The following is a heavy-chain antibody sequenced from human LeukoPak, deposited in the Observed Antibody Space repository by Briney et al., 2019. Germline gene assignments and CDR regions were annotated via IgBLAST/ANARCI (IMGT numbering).Heavy chain of an antibody. V-gene: IGHV4-61*02. D-gene: IGHD5-12*01. CDR1: GGSISSGSYY. Sequence: PSQTLSLTCTVSGGSISSGSYYWSWIRQPAGKGLEWIGRIYTSGSTNYNPSLKSRVTISVDTSKNQFSLKLSSVTAADTAVYYCARDFVHSGYDWLVAFDIWGQGTMVTVSS. J-gene: IGHJ3*02. CDR2: IYTSGST. CDR3: ARDFVHSGYDWLVAFDI.